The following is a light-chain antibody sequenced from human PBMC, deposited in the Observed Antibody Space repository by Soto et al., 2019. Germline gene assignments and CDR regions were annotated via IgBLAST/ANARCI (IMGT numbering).Light chain of an antibody. J-gene: IGLJ1*01. CDR2: DVN. CDR3: SSYTSSSSYV. CDR1: SSDVGGYNY. Sequence: QSALTQPASVAGSPGQSITISCTGTSSDVGGYNYVSWYQQHPGKAPKVMIYDVNNRPSGVSNRFSGSKSVNTASLTISGLQDEDEADYYCSSYTSSSSYVFGTGSKVTVL. V-gene: IGLV2-14*03.